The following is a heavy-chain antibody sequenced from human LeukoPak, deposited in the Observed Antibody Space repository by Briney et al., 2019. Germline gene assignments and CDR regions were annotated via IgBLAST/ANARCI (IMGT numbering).Heavy chain of an antibody. V-gene: IGHV3-11*01. D-gene: IGHD5-12*01. CDR3: ASDIVATSGDF. Sequence: DPGGSLRLSCAASGFTFSDFYMSWIRQAPGKGLEWVSYITSAGRAIYYADSVQGRFTISRDNARNSLYLQMNGLRAEDTAVYYCASDIVATSGDFWGQGTLVTVSS. CDR1: GFTFSDFY. CDR2: ITSAGRAI. J-gene: IGHJ4*02.